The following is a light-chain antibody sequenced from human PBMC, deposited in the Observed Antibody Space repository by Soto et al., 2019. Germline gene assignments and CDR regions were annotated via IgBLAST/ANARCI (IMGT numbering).Light chain of an antibody. CDR2: EVS. J-gene: IGLJ2*01. Sequence: QSVLTQPPSASGSPGQSVTISCTGTSSDVGGYNYVSWYQQHPGKAPKLMIYEVSKRPSGVPDRFSGSKSGNTASLTVSGLQAEDEGDYYCSSYAGSNNYVVFGGGTKLNVL. V-gene: IGLV2-8*01. CDR3: SSYAGSNNYVV. CDR1: SSDVGGYNY.